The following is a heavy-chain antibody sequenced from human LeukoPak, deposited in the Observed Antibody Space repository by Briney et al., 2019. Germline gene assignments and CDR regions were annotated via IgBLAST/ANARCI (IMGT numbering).Heavy chain of an antibody. V-gene: IGHV3-30*04. CDR2: IAYDGGNK. CDR3: ARGATVAPFDY. J-gene: IGHJ4*02. D-gene: IGHD4-23*01. Sequence: PGGSLRLSCAASGFTFSSYAIHWVRQAPGKGLEWVAVIAYDGGNKYYADSVKGRFTISRDNSKNTLFLEMNSLRAEDTAVYYCARGATVAPFDYWGQGALVTVSS. CDR1: GFTFSSYA.